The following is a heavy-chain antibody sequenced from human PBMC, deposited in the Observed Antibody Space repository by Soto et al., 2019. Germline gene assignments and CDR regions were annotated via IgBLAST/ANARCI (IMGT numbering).Heavy chain of an antibody. D-gene: IGHD3-22*01. CDR1: GFTFDDYA. CDR2: ISWNSGSI. Sequence: SLRLSCAASGFTFDDYAMHWVRQAPGKGLEWVSGISWNSGSIGYADSVKGRFTISRDNAKNSLYLQMNSLRAEDTALYYCAKRLGTMIVVVADAFDIWGQGTMVTVSS. V-gene: IGHV3-9*01. J-gene: IGHJ3*02. CDR3: AKRLGTMIVVVADAFDI.